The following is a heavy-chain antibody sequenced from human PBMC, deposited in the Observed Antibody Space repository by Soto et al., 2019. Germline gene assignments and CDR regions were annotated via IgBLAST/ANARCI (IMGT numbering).Heavy chain of an antibody. J-gene: IGHJ2*01. CDR2: ISYDGSNK. D-gene: IGHD7-27*01. V-gene: IGHV3-30-3*02. CDR1: GFTFSSYA. Sequence: GGSLRLSCAASGFTFSSYAMHWVRQAPGKGLEWVAVISYDGSNKYYADSVKGRFTISRDNSKNTLYLQMDSLSADDTAVYFCAKKGSPSGDHSNWYFDLWGRGTLVTVSS. CDR3: AKKGSPSGDHSNWYFDL.